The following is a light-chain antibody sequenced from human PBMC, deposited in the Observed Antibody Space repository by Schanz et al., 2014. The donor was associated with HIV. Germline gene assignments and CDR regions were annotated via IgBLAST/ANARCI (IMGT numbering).Light chain of an antibody. V-gene: IGKV1-5*03. CDR2: EAS. CDR3: QQRSNWPPWT. CDR1: QSISEW. J-gene: IGKJ1*01. Sequence: DIQMTQSPSTLSASVGDRITISCRASQSISEWLAWYQQRPGQAPNLLISEASTLESGVPSRFSGSGSGTEFTLSISSLEPEDFAVYYCQQRSNWPPWTFGQGTKVEIK.